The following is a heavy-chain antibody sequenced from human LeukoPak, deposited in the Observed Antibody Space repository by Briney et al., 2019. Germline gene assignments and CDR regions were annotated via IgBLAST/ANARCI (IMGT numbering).Heavy chain of an antibody. D-gene: IGHD5-12*01. CDR3: AKDRYGDYEYYFDY. J-gene: IGHJ4*02. CDR1: GFTFTSYA. V-gene: IGHV3-23*01. Sequence: GGSLRLSCEASGFTFTSYAMSWVRQAPGKGLEWVSSLSGAGLRTYYADSVKGRFTISRDNSKNTLYLHMNSLTGDDTAVYYCAKDRYGDYEYYFDYWGQGTLVTVSS. CDR2: LSGAGLRT.